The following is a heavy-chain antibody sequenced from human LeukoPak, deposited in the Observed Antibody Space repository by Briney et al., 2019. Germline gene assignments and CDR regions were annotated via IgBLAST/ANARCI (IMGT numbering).Heavy chain of an antibody. V-gene: IGHV5-51*01. CDR1: GYSFTSYW. CDR2: IYPGDSDT. Sequence: GESLKISCKGSGYSFTSYWIGWVRQMPGKGLEWMGIIYPGDSDTRYSPSFQGQVTISADKSISTAYLQWSSLKASDTAMYYCARRAVAGTSGVWFDPWGQGTLVTVSS. CDR3: ARRAVAGTSGVWFDP. J-gene: IGHJ5*02. D-gene: IGHD6-19*01.